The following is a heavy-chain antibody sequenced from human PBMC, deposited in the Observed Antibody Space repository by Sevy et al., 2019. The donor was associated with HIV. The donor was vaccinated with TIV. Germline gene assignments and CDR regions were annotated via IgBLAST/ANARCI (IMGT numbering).Heavy chain of an antibody. CDR3: AGQTSGWYDWFDP. CDR1: GYTFIGYY. Sequence: ASVKVSCKASGYTFIGYYIHWLRQAPGQGLEWIGRINPSSGGTKYTQKFQGRVTVTTDMSVSTAYMELIGLRSDDTAMNYCAGQTSGWYDWFDPWGQGTLVTVSS. CDR2: INPSSGGT. V-gene: IGHV1-2*06. J-gene: IGHJ5*02. D-gene: IGHD6-19*01.